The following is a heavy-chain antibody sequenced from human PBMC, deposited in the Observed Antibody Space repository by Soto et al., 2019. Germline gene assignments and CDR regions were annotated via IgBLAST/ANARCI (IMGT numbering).Heavy chain of an antibody. D-gene: IGHD6-13*01. CDR3: ARDQTGITSAGGGRIDH. Sequence: QVQLVESGGGVVQPGGSLRLSCAASGFTFSTHAMHWVRQAPGKGLECVAIVSFDGSNKYYADSVKGRFTISRDNSKNTLYLKMSGLTPEDTAVYYCARDQTGITSAGGGRIDHWGQGTLVTVSS. J-gene: IGHJ4*02. CDR2: VSFDGSNK. CDR1: GFTFSTHA. V-gene: IGHV3-30-3*01.